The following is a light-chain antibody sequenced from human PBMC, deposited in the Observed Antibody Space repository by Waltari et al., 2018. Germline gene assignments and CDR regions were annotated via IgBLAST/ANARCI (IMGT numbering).Light chain of an antibody. CDR3: QQYDGSVVT. CDR1: PTIAGGW. CDR2: GAA. J-gene: IGKJ4*01. V-gene: IGKV3-20*01. Sequence: CRASPTIAGGWLTWYHQKPGQAPRLLICGAANRAPGIPDRFSGSGSGTDITLTISRLEPEDAAVYYCQQYDGSVVTFGGGTKVEIK.